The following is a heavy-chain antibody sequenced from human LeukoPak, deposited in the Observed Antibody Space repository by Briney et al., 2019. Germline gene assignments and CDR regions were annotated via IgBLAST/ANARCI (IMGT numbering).Heavy chain of an antibody. J-gene: IGHJ4*02. Sequence: GGSLRLSCAASGFTFSSYPVHWVRQAPGKGLEWVAVISYDGSNKYYADSVKGRFTISRDNSKNTLYLQMNSLKTEDTAVYYCTTVVSYYDFWSGYYENDYWGQGTLVTVSS. D-gene: IGHD3-3*01. CDR1: GFTFSSYP. CDR2: ISYDGSNK. V-gene: IGHV3-30*04. CDR3: TTVVSYYDFWSGYYENDY.